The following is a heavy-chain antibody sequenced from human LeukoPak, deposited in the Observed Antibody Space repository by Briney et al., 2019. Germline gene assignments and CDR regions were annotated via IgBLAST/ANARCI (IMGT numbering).Heavy chain of an antibody. D-gene: IGHD3-10*01. V-gene: IGHV3-48*03. Sequence: GGSLRLSCAASGFTFSSYEMNWVRQAPGKGLEWVSYISSSGSTIYYADSVKGRFTISRDNAKNSLYLQMNSLRAEDMAVYYCARVTGSGSTTPNWFDPWGQGTLVTVSS. CDR1: GFTFSSYE. CDR2: ISSSGSTI. J-gene: IGHJ5*02. CDR3: ARVTGSGSTTPNWFDP.